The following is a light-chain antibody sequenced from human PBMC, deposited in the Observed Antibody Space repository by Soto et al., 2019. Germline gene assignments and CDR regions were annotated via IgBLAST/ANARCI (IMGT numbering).Light chain of an antibody. Sequence: EIVLTQSPATLSVSPGERATLSCRASQSVGNNFAWYQQKPGQAPRLLIFATSTRATGVPARFSGSGSGTEFTITSSSLQSEAFAVYYCQQYGAWPLTFGGGAKVEIE. CDR1: QSVGNN. CDR2: ATS. J-gene: IGKJ4*01. CDR3: QQYGAWPLT. V-gene: IGKV3-15*01.